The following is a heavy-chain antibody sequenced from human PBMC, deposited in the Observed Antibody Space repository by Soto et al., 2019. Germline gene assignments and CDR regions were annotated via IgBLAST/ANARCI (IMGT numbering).Heavy chain of an antibody. V-gene: IGHV4-61*08. CDR3: ARGYYTSWYWFDR. CDR1: GGSVSTGVHY. Sequence: QVQLQESGPGLVKPSETLSLTCTVSVSGGSVSTGVHYWSWIRQPPGKGLEWIGYIYYSGSTNYNPTLKSRVTISVDTSKNQLALKLPSVTAADTAVYYCARGYYTSWYWFDRWGRGTLVTVSS. CDR2: IYYSGST. J-gene: IGHJ2*01. D-gene: IGHD6-13*01.